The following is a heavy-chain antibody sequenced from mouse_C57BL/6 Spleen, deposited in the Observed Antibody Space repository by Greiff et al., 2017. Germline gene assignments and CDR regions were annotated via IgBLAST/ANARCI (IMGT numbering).Heavy chain of an antibody. D-gene: IGHD2-3*01. Sequence: EVQVVESGPELVKPGASVKISCKASGYSFTGYYMNWVKQSPEKSLEWIGEINPSTGGTTYNQKFKAKATLTVDKSSSTAYMQLKSLTSEDSAVYYCARSGWRAMDYWGQGTSVTVSS. CDR1: GYSFTGYY. J-gene: IGHJ4*01. V-gene: IGHV1-42*01. CDR2: INPSTGGT. CDR3: ARSGWRAMDY.